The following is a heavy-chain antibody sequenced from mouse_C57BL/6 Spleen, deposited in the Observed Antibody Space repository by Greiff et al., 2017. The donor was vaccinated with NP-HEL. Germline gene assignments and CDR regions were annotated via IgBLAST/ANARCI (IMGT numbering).Heavy chain of an antibody. J-gene: IGHJ1*03. CDR2: IHPNSGST. CDR3: ARGGYGNYDWYFDV. V-gene: IGHV1-64*01. CDR1: GYTFTSYW. D-gene: IGHD2-1*01. Sequence: QVQLQQPGAVLVKPGASVKLSCKASGYTFTSYWMHWVKQRPGQGLEWIGMIHPNSGSTNYNEKFKSKATLTVDKSSSTAYMQLSSLTSEDSAVYYCARGGYGNYDWYFDVWGTGTTVTVSS.